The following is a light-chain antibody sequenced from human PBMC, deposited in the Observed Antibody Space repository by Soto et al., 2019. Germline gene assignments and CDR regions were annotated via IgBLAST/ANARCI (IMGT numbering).Light chain of an antibody. Sequence: EIVLTQSPATLSLSPGERATLSCRASQSVSSYLAWYQQKPGQAPRLLIYDASNRATDIPARFSGSESGTDFTLTISSLEPEDFAVYYCLQRSGWPWTFGQGTKVEI. CDR1: QSVSSY. V-gene: IGKV3-11*01. J-gene: IGKJ1*01. CDR2: DAS. CDR3: LQRSGWPWT.